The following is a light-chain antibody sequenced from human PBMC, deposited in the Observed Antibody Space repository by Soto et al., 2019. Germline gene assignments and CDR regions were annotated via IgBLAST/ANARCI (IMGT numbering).Light chain of an antibody. Sequence: IVMTQYPATLSASPGETATLSCRASQSVRNFLGWYQQKPGQAPRLLIYNVSTTATGIPDTFSGSGSGTEFTLTISSLQSEDFTVYYCQQYNNWPPTFGQGTKVDIK. CDR1: QSVRNF. J-gene: IGKJ1*01. CDR2: NVS. V-gene: IGKV3-15*01. CDR3: QQYNNWPPT.